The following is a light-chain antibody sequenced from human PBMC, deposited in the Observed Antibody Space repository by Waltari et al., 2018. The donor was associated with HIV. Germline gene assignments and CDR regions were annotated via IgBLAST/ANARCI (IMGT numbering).Light chain of an antibody. CDR3: ATWDDSLIWV. Sequence: QPVFTQPPSASGTPGHGVTISCSGSHSNTGTTSVYWYQHLPGMAPKLLIYRNNRRPSGITDRFSGSRSGTSASLAISGLRSEDEADYYCATWDDSLIWVFGGGTKLTVL. J-gene: IGLJ3*02. CDR2: RNN. V-gene: IGLV1-47*01. CDR1: HSNTGTTS.